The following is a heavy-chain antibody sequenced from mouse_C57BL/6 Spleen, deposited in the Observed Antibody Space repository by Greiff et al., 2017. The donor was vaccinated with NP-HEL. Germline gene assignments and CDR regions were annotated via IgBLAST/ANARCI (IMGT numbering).Heavy chain of an antibody. D-gene: IGHD1-1*01. Sequence: VQLQESGAELARPGASVKLSCKASGYTFTSYGISWVKQRTGQGLEWIGEIYPRSGNTYYNEKFKGKATLTADKSSSTAYMELRSLTSEDSAVYFCARENYGSSYNYWGQGTTLTVSS. CDR2: IYPRSGNT. J-gene: IGHJ2*01. CDR3: ARENYGSSYNY. CDR1: GYTFTSYG. V-gene: IGHV1-81*01.